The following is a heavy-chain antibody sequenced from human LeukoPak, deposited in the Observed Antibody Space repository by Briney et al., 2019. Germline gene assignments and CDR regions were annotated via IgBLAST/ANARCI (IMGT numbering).Heavy chain of an antibody. J-gene: IGHJ3*01. CDR1: GFTFSSYE. Sequence: PGGSLRLSCAASGFTFSSYEMNWVRQAPGKGLVWVSRINNDGSTTTYADSVKGRFTISRDNAKNTLYLQMNSLRAEDTAVYYCARDVPVDDVFDLWGQGTVVTVSS. V-gene: IGHV3-74*01. CDR3: ARDVPVDDVFDL. CDR2: INNDGSTT.